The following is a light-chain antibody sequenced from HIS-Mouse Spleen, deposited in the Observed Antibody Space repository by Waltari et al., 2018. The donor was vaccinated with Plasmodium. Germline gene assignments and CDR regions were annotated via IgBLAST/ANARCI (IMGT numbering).Light chain of an antibody. CDR1: ALPKQY. J-gene: IGLJ1*01. V-gene: IGLV3-25*03. Sequence: SYELTQPPPVSVSPGQTARIPCSGDALPKQYAYWYQQKPGQAPVLVIYKDSERPSGIPERFSGSSSGTTVTLTISGVQAEDEADYYCQSADSSGTYVFGTGTKVTVL. CDR3: QSADSSGTYV. CDR2: KDS.